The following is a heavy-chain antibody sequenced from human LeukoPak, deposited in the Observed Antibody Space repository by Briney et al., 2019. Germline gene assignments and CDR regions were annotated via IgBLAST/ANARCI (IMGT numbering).Heavy chain of an antibody. V-gene: IGHV3-30*04. CDR1: GFAFSSFA. J-gene: IGHJ4*02. D-gene: IGHD6-13*01. Sequence: PGGSLRLSCTVSGFAFSSFAMHWVRQAPGKGLAWVAVISYDGSAKDHADSVKGRITISRDNSKNTLYLQLHSVTPDDTAVYYCARGDFSEGTIWSRLPSEFKLFDYWGQGAVVTVSS. CDR3: ARGDFSEGTIWSRLPSEFKLFDY. CDR2: ISYDGSAK.